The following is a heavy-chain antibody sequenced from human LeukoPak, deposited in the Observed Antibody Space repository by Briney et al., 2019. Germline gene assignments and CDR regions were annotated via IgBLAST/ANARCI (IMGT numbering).Heavy chain of an antibody. CDR3: TKNGGYSDAFDI. V-gene: IGHV3-43*02. CDR2: ISGDGGRT. Sequence: GGSLRLSCAASGFIFDDYAMHWVRQAPGKGLERVSLISGDGGRTYYTDSVKGRFTISRDNSKHSLYLQMNSLRTEDTALYYCTKNGGYSDAFDIWGQGTMVTVSS. CDR1: GFIFDDYA. D-gene: IGHD3-10*01. J-gene: IGHJ3*02.